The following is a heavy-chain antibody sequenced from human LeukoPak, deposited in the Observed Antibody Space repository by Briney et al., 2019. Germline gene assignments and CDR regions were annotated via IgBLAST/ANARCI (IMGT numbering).Heavy chain of an antibody. Sequence: GGSLRLSCAASGFTFSSYSMNWVRQAPGKGLEWVSSIGSSSSYIYYADSVKGRFTISRDNAKNSLYLQTNSLRAEDTAVYYCARTRREYSSGWYEFDYWGQGTLVTVSS. CDR3: ARTRREYSSGWYEFDY. CDR1: GFTFSSYS. V-gene: IGHV3-21*01. CDR2: IGSSSSYI. D-gene: IGHD6-19*01. J-gene: IGHJ4*02.